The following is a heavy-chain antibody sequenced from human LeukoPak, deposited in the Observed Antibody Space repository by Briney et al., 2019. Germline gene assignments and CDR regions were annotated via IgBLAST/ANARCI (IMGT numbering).Heavy chain of an antibody. CDR1: GGSFSGYY. Sequence: SETLSLTCAVYGGSFSGYYWSWIRQPPGKGLEWIGEINHSGSTNYNPSLKSRVTISVDTSKNQFSLKLSSVTAADTAVYYCARLRTVRGVNHGMDVWGKGTTVTVSS. J-gene: IGHJ6*04. D-gene: IGHD3-10*01. CDR2: INHSGST. CDR3: ARLRTVRGVNHGMDV. V-gene: IGHV4-34*01.